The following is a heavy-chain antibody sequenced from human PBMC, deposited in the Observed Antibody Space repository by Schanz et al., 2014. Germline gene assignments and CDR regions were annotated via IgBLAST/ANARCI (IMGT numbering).Heavy chain of an antibody. V-gene: IGHV3-48*01. J-gene: IGHJ6*03. CDR2: ISRSSSTI. CDR1: AFIFRSYS. CDR3: ARDAVALVPEYFMDV. D-gene: IGHD2-15*01. Sequence: EVQLVESGGGLVQPGGSLRLSCAASAFIFRSYSMHWVRQAPGKGLEWVSYISRSSSTIYYADSVRGRFTISRDNAKNSLYLQMNSLRAEDTAVYYCARDAVALVPEYFMDVWGKGTPXTGSS.